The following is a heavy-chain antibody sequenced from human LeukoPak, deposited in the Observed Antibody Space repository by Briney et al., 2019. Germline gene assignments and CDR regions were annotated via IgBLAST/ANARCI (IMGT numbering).Heavy chain of an antibody. CDR1: GFTFSSYA. D-gene: IGHD3-16*01. CDR2: ISYDGSNK. CDR3: ARGSSPTHYGAMAFDI. Sequence: SGGPLRLSCAASGFTFSSYAMHWVRQAPGKGLEWVAVISYDGSNKYYADSVKGRFTISRDNSKNTLYLQMNSLRAEDTAVYYCARGSSPTHYGAMAFDIWGQGTMVTVSS. V-gene: IGHV3-30-3*01. J-gene: IGHJ3*02.